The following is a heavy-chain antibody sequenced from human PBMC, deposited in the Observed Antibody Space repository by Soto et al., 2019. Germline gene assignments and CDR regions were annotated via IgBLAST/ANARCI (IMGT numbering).Heavy chain of an antibody. D-gene: IGHD3-9*01. CDR2: ISSSSSYI. Sequence: GGSLRLSCAASGFTFSSYSMNWVRQAPGKGLEWVSSISSSSSYIYYADSVKGRFTISRDNAKNSLYLQMNSLRAEDTAVYYCARRYTGTNWFDPWGKGTLVTVSS. CDR1: GFTFSSYS. J-gene: IGHJ5*02. CDR3: ARRYTGTNWFDP. V-gene: IGHV3-21*01.